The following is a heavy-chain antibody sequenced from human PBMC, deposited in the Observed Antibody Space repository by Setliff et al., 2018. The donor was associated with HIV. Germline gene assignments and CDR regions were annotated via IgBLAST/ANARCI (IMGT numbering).Heavy chain of an antibody. CDR2: IYYSGTT. CDR1: GASVNSNNYY. D-gene: IGHD3-10*01. J-gene: IGHJ4*02. CDR3: ARLSLSLVRGIINSGDRFFDY. V-gene: IGHV4-39*01. Sequence: SETLSLTCTVSGASVNSNNYYWGWIRQPPGKGLEWIASIYYSGTTYYNPSLKSRVTISVDTSKNQFSLKLSSVTAADTAVYYCARLSLSLVRGIINSGDRFFDYWGQGSLVTAPQ.